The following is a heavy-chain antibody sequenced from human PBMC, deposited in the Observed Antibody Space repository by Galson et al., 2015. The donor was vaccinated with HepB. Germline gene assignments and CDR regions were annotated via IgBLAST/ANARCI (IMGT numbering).Heavy chain of an antibody. CDR1: GFTFSSYA. D-gene: IGHD2-21*02. CDR2: ISGSGGST. Sequence: SLRLSCAASGFTFSSYAMTWVRQAPGKGLEWVSAISGSGGSTYYADSVKGRFTISRDNSKNTLYLQMNSLRAEDTAVYYCAKYGSGAYCGGDCYGAFDIWCQGTMVTVSS. V-gene: IGHV3-23*01. J-gene: IGHJ3*02. CDR3: AKYGSGAYCGGDCYGAFDI.